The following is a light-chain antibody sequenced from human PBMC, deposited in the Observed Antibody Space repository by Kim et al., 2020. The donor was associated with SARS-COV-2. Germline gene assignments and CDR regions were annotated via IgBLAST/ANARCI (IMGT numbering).Light chain of an antibody. J-gene: IGLJ1*01. CDR1: KLGDKY. CDR3: QVWDSSSDHYV. CDR2: YDS. Sequence: PGQTASITWSGYKLGDKYVSWYQQKPGQAPVLVIYYDSDRPSGIHERFSGSNSGNTATLTIRRVEAGDEADYYCQVWDSSSDHYVFGTGTKVTVL. V-gene: IGLV3-21*04.